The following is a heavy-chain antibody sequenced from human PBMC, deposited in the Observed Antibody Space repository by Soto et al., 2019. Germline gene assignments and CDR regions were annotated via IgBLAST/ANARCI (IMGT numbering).Heavy chain of an antibody. CDR3: ATHCNGGDCYLGFDY. D-gene: IGHD2-15*01. CDR1: GITFRYYW. Sequence: GGSLRLSCAASGITFRYYWMSWVRQAPGKGLEWVANIKQDGSEKYYVDSVKGRFTISRDNAKTSLYLQMNSLRAEDTAVYYCATHCNGGDCYLGFDYWGQGTLVTVSS. V-gene: IGHV3-7*01. CDR2: IKQDGSEK. J-gene: IGHJ4*02.